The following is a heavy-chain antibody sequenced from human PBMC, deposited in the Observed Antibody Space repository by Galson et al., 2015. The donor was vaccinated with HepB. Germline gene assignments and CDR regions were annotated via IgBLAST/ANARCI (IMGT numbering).Heavy chain of an antibody. CDR2: IDPSNSYT. D-gene: IGHD3-16*01. Sequence: GAEVKKPGESLTISCKASGYSFTENWITWERQRPGEGLEWMGRIDPSNSYTNYSPSFGGHVTISGDKSPSTAHLQWRGLKASDSAIYYCARNDSREGFIDLWGQGTLLTVAS. CDR3: ARNDSREGFIDL. V-gene: IGHV5-10-1*01. CDR1: GYSFTENW. J-gene: IGHJ4*01.